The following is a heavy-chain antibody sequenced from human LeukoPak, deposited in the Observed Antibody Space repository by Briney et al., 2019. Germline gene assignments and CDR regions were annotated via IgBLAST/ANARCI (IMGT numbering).Heavy chain of an antibody. CDR3: AKRGVVIRVILVGFHKEAYYFDS. J-gene: IGHJ4*02. D-gene: IGHD3-22*01. CDR1: GITLSNYG. V-gene: IGHV3-23*01. Sequence: GGSLRLSCAVYGITLSNYGMSWVRQAPGKGLEWVAGISDSGGSRNYADSVKGRFTISRDNPKNTLYLQMNSLRAEDTAVYFCAKRGVVIRVILVGFHKEAYYFDSWGQGALATVSS. CDR2: ISDSGGSR.